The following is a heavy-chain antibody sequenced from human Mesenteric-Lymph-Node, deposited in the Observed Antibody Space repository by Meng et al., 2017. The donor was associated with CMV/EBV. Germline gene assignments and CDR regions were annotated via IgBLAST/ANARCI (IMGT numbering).Heavy chain of an antibody. CDR3: AKLAYDSSGPPSDY. D-gene: IGHD3-22*01. V-gene: IGHV3-23*01. CDR1: GFTFSSYA. CDR2: ISGSGGST. J-gene: IGHJ4*02. Sequence: GESLKISCAASGFTFSSYAMSWVRQAPGKGLEWVSAISGSGGSTYYADSVKGRFTISRDNSKNTLYLQMNSLRAEDTAVYYCAKLAYDSSGPPSDYWGPGTLVTVSS.